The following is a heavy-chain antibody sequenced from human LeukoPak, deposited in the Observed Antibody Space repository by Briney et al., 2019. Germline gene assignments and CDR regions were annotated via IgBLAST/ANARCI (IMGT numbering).Heavy chain of an antibody. CDR3: ASRSGSSNWFDP. Sequence: ASVKVSCKASGYTFTSYDINWVRQATGQGLEWMGWINPNSGGTNYAQKFQGRVTMTRDTSISTAYMELSRLRSDDTAVYYCASRSGSSNWFDPWGQGTLVTVSS. D-gene: IGHD3-10*01. V-gene: IGHV1-2*02. J-gene: IGHJ5*02. CDR1: GYTFTSYD. CDR2: INPNSGGT.